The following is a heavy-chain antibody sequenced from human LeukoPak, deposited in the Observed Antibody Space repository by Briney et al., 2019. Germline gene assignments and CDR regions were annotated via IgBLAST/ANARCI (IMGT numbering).Heavy chain of an antibody. J-gene: IGHJ4*02. CDR3: ARDKAAAGTRRRYYFDY. Sequence: SETLSLTCAVYGGSFSGYYWSWIRQPPGKGLEWIGEINHSGSTNYNPSLKSRVTISVDTSKNQSSLKLSSVTAADTAVYYCARDKAAAGTRRRYYFDYWGQGTLVTVSS. CDR1: GGSFSGYY. CDR2: INHSGST. V-gene: IGHV4-34*01. D-gene: IGHD6-13*01.